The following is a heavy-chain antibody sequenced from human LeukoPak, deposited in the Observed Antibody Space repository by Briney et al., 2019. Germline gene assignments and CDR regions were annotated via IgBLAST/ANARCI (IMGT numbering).Heavy chain of an antibody. J-gene: IGHJ4*02. V-gene: IGHV4-34*01. CDR3: ARGRGYSSSSLGHY. D-gene: IGHD6-6*01. Sequence: PSETLSLTCAVYGGSFSGYYWSWIRQPPGKGLGWIGEINHSGSTNYNPSLKSRVTISVDTSKNQFSLKLSSVTAADTAVYYCARGRGYSSSSLGHYWGQGTLVTVSS. CDR2: INHSGST. CDR1: GGSFSGYY.